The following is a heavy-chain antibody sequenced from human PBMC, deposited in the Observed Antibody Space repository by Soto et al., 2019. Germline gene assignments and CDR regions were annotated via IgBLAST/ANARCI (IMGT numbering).Heavy chain of an antibody. V-gene: IGHV3-48*02. Sequence: EVQLVESGGGLVLPGGSLTLSCAASGFTFSSYSMSWVRQAPGKGLEWVSHISRSSGTIYYADSVKGRFTISRDNAKDSLFLQMNSLRDEDTAVYDCATVPRFSTVTPVDYWGQGTLVTVSS. CDR2: ISRSSGTI. D-gene: IGHD4-17*01. CDR1: GFTFSSYS. CDR3: ATVPRFSTVTPVDY. J-gene: IGHJ4*02.